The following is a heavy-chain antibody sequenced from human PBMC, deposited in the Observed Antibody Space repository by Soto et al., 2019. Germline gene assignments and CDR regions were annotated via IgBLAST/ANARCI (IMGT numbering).Heavy chain of an antibody. CDR3: AKGRLGGRAGIAAGYDAFDI. D-gene: IGHD6-13*01. J-gene: IGHJ3*02. CDR1: GFTFDDYA. CDR2: ISWNSGSI. Sequence: GGSLRLSCAASGFTFDDYAMHWVRQAPGKGLEWVSGISWNSGSIGYADSVKGRFTISRDNAKNSLYLQMNSLRAEDTALYYYAKGRLGGRAGIAAGYDAFDIWGQGTMVTVSS. V-gene: IGHV3-9*01.